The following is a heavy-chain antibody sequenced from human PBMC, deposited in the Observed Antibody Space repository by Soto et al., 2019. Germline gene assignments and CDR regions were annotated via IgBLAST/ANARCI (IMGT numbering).Heavy chain of an antibody. Sequence: SETLSLTCTVSGGSISSYYWSWIRQPPGKGLEWIGYIYYSGSTNYNPSLKSRVTISVDTSKNQFSLKLSSVTAADTAVYYCARLAGNSYFQHWGQGTLVTVSS. V-gene: IGHV4-59*01. CDR3: ARLAGNSYFQH. CDR2: IYYSGST. J-gene: IGHJ1*01. CDR1: GGSISSYY. D-gene: IGHD6-19*01.